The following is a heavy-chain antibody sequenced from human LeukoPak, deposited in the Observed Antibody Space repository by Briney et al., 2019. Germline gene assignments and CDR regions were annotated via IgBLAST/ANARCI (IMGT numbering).Heavy chain of an antibody. CDR3: ATGVTLFAAVVDY. V-gene: IGHV3-23*01. CDR2: ISGSGGST. J-gene: IGHJ4*02. D-gene: IGHD3-3*01. CDR1: GFTFSSYS. Sequence: PGGSLRLSCAASGFTFSSYSMNWVRQAPGKGLEWVSAISGSGGSTYYADSVKGRFTISRDNSKNTLYLQMNSLRAEDTAVYYCATGVTLFAAVVDYWGQGTLVTVSS.